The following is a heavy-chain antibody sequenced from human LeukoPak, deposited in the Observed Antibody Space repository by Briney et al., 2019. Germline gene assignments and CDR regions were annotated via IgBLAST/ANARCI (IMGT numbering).Heavy chain of an antibody. CDR1: GFTFSSYS. J-gene: IGHJ4*02. V-gene: IGHV3-21*06. CDR2: IMSCTIYI. CDR3: AIDLSGIYYSTRYFVY. Sequence: GXXVRLSCAACGFTFSSYSMKWVRQARGKGGEGVSYIMSCTIYIYYAYSVNALFTTSRDNAKNSLYLQMNSLRAEDTPVYYCAIDLSGIYYSTRYFVYRGQGTLRTVS. D-gene: IGHD1-26*01.